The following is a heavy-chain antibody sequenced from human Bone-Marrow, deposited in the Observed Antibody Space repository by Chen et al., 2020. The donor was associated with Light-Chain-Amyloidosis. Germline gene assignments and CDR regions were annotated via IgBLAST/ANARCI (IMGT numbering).Heavy chain of an antibody. CDR3: AREGGYTSKLDY. D-gene: IGHD5-12*01. V-gene: IGHV3-21*01. CDR1: GFTFSDHI. J-gene: IGHJ4*02. CDR2: VTSSSSFM. Sequence: EVKLVESGGGLVKPGGSLRLTCSASGFTFSDHIMHWGRQAPGKGLEWVSSVTSSSSFMYDADSVKGRFSISRDNAKSSLYLQMNSLRAEDTAVYYCAREGGYTSKLDYWGQGTLVTVSS.